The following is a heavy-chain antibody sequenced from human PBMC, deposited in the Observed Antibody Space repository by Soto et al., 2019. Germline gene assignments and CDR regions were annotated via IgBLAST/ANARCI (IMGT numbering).Heavy chain of an antibody. CDR3: ARDGGTVPFDY. CDR1: GFTFSSYG. V-gene: IGHV3-33*01. D-gene: IGHD3-16*01. J-gene: IGHJ4*02. CDR2: IWYDGSNK. Sequence: GGSLRLSCAASGFTFSSYGMHWVRQAPGKGLEWVAVIWYDGSNKYYADSVKGRFTISRDNSKNTLYLQMNSLRAEDTAVYYCARDGGTVPFDYWGQGTLVTVS.